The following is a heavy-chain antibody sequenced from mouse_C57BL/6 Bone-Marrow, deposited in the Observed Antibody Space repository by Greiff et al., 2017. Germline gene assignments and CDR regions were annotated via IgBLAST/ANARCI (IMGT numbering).Heavy chain of an antibody. CDR2: IDTENGDT. CDR3: AIYYDYGGFAY. D-gene: IGHD2-4*01. CDR1: GFNIKDDY. J-gene: IGHJ3*01. Sequence: VQLQQSGAELVRPGASVKLSCTASGFNIKDDYMHWVKQRPEQGLEWIGGIDTENGDTEYDSKFQGKATIPADTSSNTAYLQLSSQTSEDTAVYYCAIYYDYGGFAYWGQGTLVTVSA. V-gene: IGHV14-4*01.